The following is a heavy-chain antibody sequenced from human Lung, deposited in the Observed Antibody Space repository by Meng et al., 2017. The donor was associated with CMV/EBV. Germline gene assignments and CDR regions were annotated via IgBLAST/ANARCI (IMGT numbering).Heavy chain of an antibody. V-gene: IGHV3-30*04. CDR1: GFSLRYYA. Sequence: GGSLRLSCAASGFSLRYYAMYWVRQAPGKGLEWVAVISYDGGSEDYADSVKGRFTVSRDDSKDTVYLQMNSLRAEDTGVYYCARDPGARRCLQGHYWGQGTLVTVSS. J-gene: IGHJ4*02. CDR3: ARDPGARRCLQGHY. D-gene: IGHD5-24*01. CDR2: ISYDGGSE.